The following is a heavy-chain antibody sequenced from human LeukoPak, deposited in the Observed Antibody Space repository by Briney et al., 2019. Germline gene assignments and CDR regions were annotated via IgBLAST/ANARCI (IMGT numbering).Heavy chain of an antibody. J-gene: IGHJ6*02. CDR1: GYTFTKYN. V-gene: IGHV1-18*04. D-gene: IGHD3-3*01. CDR2: ISAYNGNT. CDR3: ARDRPGTIFGVVIQPQYYYYYGMDV. Sequence: ASVKVSCKASGYTFTKYNMHWVRQAPGQGLEWMGWISAYNGNTNYAQKLQGRVTMTTDTSMSTAYMELRSLRSDDTAVYYCARDRPGTIFGVVIQPQYYYYYGMDVWGQGTTVTVSS.